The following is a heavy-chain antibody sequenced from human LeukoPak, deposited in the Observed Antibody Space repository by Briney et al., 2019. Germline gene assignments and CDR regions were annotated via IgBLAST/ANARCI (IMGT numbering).Heavy chain of an antibody. V-gene: IGHV4-38-2*02. J-gene: IGHJ5*02. CDR3: ARVPGPNWFDP. CDR2: MYHTGST. CDR1: GYSISSGYY. Sequence: SETLSLTCTVSGYSISSGYYWGWIRQPPGKGLEWIGSMYHTGSTYYNPSLKSRVTISVDTFKNQFSLKLSSVTAADTAVYYCARVPGPNWFDPWGQGTLVTVSS.